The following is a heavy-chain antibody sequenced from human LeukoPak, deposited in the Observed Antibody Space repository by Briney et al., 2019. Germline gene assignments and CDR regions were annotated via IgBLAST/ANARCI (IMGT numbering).Heavy chain of an antibody. CDR2: INSDTNIT. V-gene: IGHV3-48*02. D-gene: IGHD6-6*01. Sequence: GGSLRLSCVASGFSFSSYPMNWVRQAPGKGLEWVSHINSDTNITPYTASVSGRFTISRDNAKNSLYLHVNSLRDEDTAVYYCARDLEYTSSSPNYYYYYGMDVWGQGTTVTVSS. J-gene: IGHJ6*02. CDR1: GFSFSSYP. CDR3: ARDLEYTSSSPNYYYYYGMDV.